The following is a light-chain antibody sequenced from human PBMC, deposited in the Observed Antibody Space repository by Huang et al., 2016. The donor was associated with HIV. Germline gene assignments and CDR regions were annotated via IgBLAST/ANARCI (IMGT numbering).Light chain of an antibody. CDR2: GAS. CDR3: QQYDNWPPT. Sequence: EIVMTQSPATLSVSPGERATLSCGASQSVSSNLAWYQQKPGQTPRLIIFGASTRATGVPARFSGSGSGTDFTLTISSLQSEDFAVYYCQQYDNWPPTFGQGTKVEI. CDR1: QSVSSN. V-gene: IGKV3-15*01. J-gene: IGKJ1*01.